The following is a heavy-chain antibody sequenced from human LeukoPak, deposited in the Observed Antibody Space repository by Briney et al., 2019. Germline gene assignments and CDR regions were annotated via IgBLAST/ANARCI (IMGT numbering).Heavy chain of an antibody. CDR2: ITGSSDI. J-gene: IGHJ4*02. CDR3: ARGGFWVTNPYFDY. CDR1: GFTFSSYT. D-gene: IGHD2-21*02. V-gene: IGHV3-21*01. Sequence: GGSLRLSCAASGFTFSSYTLNWVRQTPGKGLEWVSSITGSSDIYYADSVKGRFIISRDNAKNSLYLQMHNLRAEDTAVYYCARGGFWVTNPYFDYWGQGTLVAVSS.